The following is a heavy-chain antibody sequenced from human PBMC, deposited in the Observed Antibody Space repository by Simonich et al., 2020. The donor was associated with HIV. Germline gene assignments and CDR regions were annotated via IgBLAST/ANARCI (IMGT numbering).Heavy chain of an antibody. CDR1: GFTFTSSG. CDR2: IVVGSGNT. D-gene: IGHD6-19*01. V-gene: IGHV1-58*02. Sequence: GPEVKKPGTSVKVSCKASGFTFTSSGMQWVRQARGQRLEWIGWIVVGSGNTNYAQKFQERVTITRDMSTSTAYMELSSLRSEDTAVYYCARDLDTSGWSAWFDPWGQGTLVTVSS. CDR3: ARDLDTSGWSAWFDP. J-gene: IGHJ5*02.